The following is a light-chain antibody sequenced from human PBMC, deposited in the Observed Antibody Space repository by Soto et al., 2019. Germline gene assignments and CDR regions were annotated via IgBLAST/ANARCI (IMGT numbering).Light chain of an antibody. CDR1: SSDIGRYKF. V-gene: IGLV2-14*01. CDR3: SSSTDTNTLVI. Sequence: QSVLTQPASVSGSPGQSITISCTGTSSDIGRYKFVSWFQQHPGKAPKLLIFEGTNRPSGVSNRFSGSKSSNTASLTISGLQAEDEAIYFCSSSTDTNTLVIFGGGT. CDR2: EGT. J-gene: IGLJ2*01.